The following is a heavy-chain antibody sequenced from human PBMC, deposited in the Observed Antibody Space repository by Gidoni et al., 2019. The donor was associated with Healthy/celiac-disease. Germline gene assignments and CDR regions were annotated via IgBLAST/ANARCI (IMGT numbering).Heavy chain of an antibody. J-gene: IGHJ2*01. D-gene: IGHD2-15*01. Sequence: QVQLQESGPGLVKPSETLSLTCTVSGGSISSYYWSWIRQPPGKGLEWIGYIYYSGSTNYNPSLKSRVTISVDTSKNQFSLKLSSVTAADTAVYYCARTPRSANGYCSGGSCSWYFDLWGRGTLVTVSS. CDR2: IYYSGST. CDR1: GGSISSYY. CDR3: ARTPRSANGYCSGGSCSWYFDL. V-gene: IGHV4-59*01.